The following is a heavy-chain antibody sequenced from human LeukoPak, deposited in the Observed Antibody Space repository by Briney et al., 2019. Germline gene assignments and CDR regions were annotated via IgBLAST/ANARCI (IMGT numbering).Heavy chain of an antibody. CDR3: VRDCASDCSIKGHYFFDL. Sequence: ASVKVSCKASEYTFTSYYMHWVRQAPGQGLEWMGIINPSGGSTSYAQKFQGRVTMTRDTSTSTAYMELRSLTSDDTAVYYCVRDCASDCSIKGHYFFDLWGRGTLVTVSS. J-gene: IGHJ2*01. CDR2: INPSGGST. CDR1: EYTFTSYY. V-gene: IGHV1-46*01. D-gene: IGHD2-21*02.